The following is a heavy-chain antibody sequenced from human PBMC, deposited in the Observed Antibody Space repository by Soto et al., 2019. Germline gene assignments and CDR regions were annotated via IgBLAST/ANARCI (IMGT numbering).Heavy chain of an antibody. CDR3: ARLTNSGSYSHRRFGY. J-gene: IGHJ4*02. V-gene: IGHV3-53*01. CDR1: GFTVSGNY. Sequence: PGGSLRLSCGASGFTVSGNYMIWVRQAPGKGLEWVSVIYSGGSTYYADSVKGRFTISRDNSKNTLYLQMNSLRAEDTAVYYCARLTNSGSYSHRRFGYWGQGTLVTVSS. D-gene: IGHD1-26*01. CDR2: IYSGGST.